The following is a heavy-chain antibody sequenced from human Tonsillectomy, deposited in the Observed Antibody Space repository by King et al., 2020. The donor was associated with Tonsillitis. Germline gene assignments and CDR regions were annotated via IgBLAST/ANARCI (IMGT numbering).Heavy chain of an antibody. CDR2: ISHDGSNI. CDR1: GFTFSSYA. Sequence: VQLVESVGGVVQPGRSLRLSCAASGFTFSSYAMHWVRQAPGKGLAWVAVISHDGSNIYYADSVKGRFTISTDNSKNTLESQMTSLRAEDTAVYYCEAGDCGGDCEVPGGGYYYGMDVWGQGTTVTVSS. CDR3: EAGDCGGDCEVPGGGYYYGMDV. V-gene: IGHV3-30-3*01. D-gene: IGHD2-21*02. J-gene: IGHJ6*02.